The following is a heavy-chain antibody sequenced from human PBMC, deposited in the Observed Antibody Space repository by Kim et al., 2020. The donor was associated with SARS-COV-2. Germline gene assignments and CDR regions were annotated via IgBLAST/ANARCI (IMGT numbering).Heavy chain of an antibody. D-gene: IGHD5-18*01. CDR1: GFTFSSYG. V-gene: IGHV3-30*18. Sequence: GGSLRLSCAASGFTFSSYGMHWVRQAPGKGLEWVAVISYDGSNKYYADSVKGRFTISRDNSKNTLYLQMNSPRAEDTAVYYCAKDGGVDTAMAPDYWGQGTLVTVSS. J-gene: IGHJ4*02. CDR3: AKDGGVDTAMAPDY. CDR2: ISYDGSNK.